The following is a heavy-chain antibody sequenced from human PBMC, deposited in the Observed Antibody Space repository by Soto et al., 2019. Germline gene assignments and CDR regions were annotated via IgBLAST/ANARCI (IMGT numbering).Heavy chain of an antibody. CDR1: GFTVSSNY. CDR2: IYSGGST. Sequence: GGSLRLSCAASGFTVSSNYMSWVRQAPGKGLEWVSVIYSGGSTYYADSVKGRFTISRDNSKNTLYLQMNSLRAEDTAVYYCALTYDILTGYYNATFWYWGQGTLVTVSS. CDR3: ALTYDILTGYYNATFWY. V-gene: IGHV3-66*01. J-gene: IGHJ4*02. D-gene: IGHD3-9*01.